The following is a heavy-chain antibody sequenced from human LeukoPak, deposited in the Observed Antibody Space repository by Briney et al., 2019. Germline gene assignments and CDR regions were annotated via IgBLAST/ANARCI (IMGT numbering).Heavy chain of an antibody. Sequence: PSETLSLTCAVSGGSLSGKYWTWIRQPPGKGLEWIGEITYSGSIYYNPSLKSRVTISVDTSKNQFSLKLNSVTAADTAVYYCARDLMTWGQGTLVTVSP. J-gene: IGHJ4*02. CDR1: GGSLSGKY. CDR2: ITYSGSI. V-gene: IGHV4-34*01. CDR3: ARDLMT.